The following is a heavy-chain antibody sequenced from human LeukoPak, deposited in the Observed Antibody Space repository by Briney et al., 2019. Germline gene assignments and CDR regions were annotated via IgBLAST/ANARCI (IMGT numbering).Heavy chain of an antibody. J-gene: IGHJ3*02. CDR2: ISSSSSYI. CDR1: GFTFSSYS. Sequence: PGGSLRLSCAASGFTFSSYSMNWVRQAPGKGLEWVSSISSSSSYIYYADSVKGRFTISRDNAKNSLYLQMNSLRAVDTAVYYCARGYCSSTRCYMDAFDIWGQGTMVTVSS. D-gene: IGHD2-2*02. CDR3: ARGYCSSTRCYMDAFDI. V-gene: IGHV3-21*01.